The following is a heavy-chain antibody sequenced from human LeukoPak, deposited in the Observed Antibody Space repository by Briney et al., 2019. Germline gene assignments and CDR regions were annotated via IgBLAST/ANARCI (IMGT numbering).Heavy chain of an antibody. CDR2: INHSGST. CDR3: ARAPRSTSGFDY. Sequence: SETLSLTCAVYGGSFSGYYWSWIRQPPGKGLEWIGEINHSGSTNYNPSLKSRVTISVDTSKTPFSLKLSSVTAADPAVYYCARAPRSTSGFDYWGQGTLVTVSS. V-gene: IGHV4-34*01. J-gene: IGHJ4*02. CDR1: GGSFSGYY.